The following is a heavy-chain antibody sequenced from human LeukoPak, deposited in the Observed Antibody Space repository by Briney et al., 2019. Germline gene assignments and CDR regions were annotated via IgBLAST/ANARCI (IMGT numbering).Heavy chain of an antibody. CDR3: AKDRPAPLIAAPQDY. CDR2: ISGSGVST. D-gene: IGHD6-6*01. J-gene: IGHJ4*02. V-gene: IGHV3-23*01. CDR1: GFTVSSNY. Sequence: GGSLRLSCAASGFTVSSNYMNWVRQAPGKGLEWVSTISGSGVSTYYADSVKGRFTISRDNSKNTLYLQMNSLRVEDTAVFYCAKDRPAPLIAAPQDYWGQGTLVTVSS.